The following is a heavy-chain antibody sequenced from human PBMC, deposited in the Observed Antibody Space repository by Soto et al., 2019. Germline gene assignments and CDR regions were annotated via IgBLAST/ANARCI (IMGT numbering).Heavy chain of an antibody. Sequence: GGSLRLSCAASGFTFTGYSMSWVRQAPGKGLEWVSSISSTTNYIYYGDSMKGRFTISRDNAKNSLYLEMNSLRAEDTAVYYCARESEDLTSNFDYWGRGTLVTVSS. CDR3: ARESEDLTSNFDY. J-gene: IGHJ4*02. V-gene: IGHV3-21*06. CDR2: ISSTTNYI. CDR1: GFTFTGYS.